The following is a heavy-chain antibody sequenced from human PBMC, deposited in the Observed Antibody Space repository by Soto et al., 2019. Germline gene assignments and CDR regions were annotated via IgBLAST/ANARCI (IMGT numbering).Heavy chain of an antibody. Sequence: SQTLSLTCAISGDSVSSNSAAWNWIRQSPSRGLEWLGRTYYRSKWYNDYAVSVKSRITINPDTSKNQFSLQLNSVTPEDTAVYYCARDLPLFGVVIMGYFDYWGQGTLVTVSS. CDR1: GDSVSSNSAA. D-gene: IGHD3-3*01. J-gene: IGHJ4*02. V-gene: IGHV6-1*01. CDR2: TYYRSKWYN. CDR3: ARDLPLFGVVIMGYFDY.